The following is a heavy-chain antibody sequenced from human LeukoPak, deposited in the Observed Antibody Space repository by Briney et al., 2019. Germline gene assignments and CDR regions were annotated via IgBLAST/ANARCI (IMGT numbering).Heavy chain of an antibody. CDR1: GYTFTNYN. Sequence: ASVKVSCKSTGYTFTNYNINWVRQAPGPRLKWMGWIRAYNGNTNSAQKFQGRVSMTTDTSTSSAYMELRSLTSDDTAMYYCARQPRDDAFDICGEGTMVTVSS. CDR2: IRAYNGNT. CDR3: ARQPRDDAFDI. V-gene: IGHV1-18*01. J-gene: IGHJ3*02.